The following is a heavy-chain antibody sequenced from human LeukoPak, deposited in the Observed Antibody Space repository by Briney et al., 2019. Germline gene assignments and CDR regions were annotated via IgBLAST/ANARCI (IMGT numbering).Heavy chain of an antibody. CDR2: ISTYNGDT. V-gene: IGHV1-18*01. J-gene: IGHJ4*02. D-gene: IGHD1-26*01. CDR1: GYTFSSYG. Sequence: ASVKVSCKPSGYTFSSYGISWVRQAPGQGLEWMGWISTYNGDTRYAQNFEGRVTMTTDRSTSTIYMELRGLRSDDTAVYFCARDELLVGAAAFDYWGQGTRVSVSS. CDR3: ARDELLVGAAAFDY.